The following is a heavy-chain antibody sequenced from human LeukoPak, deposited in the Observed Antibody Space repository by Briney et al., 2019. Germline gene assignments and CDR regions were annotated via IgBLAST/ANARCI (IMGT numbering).Heavy chain of an antibody. CDR3: ARGRSAALPRQNCFDP. Sequence: GASVKVSCKASGYTFSNYDINWVRQATGQGLEWMGWINPNSGNTGYAQNFQGRVTMTRNTSVSTAYMELSSLTSEDTAVYYCARGRSAALPRQNCFDPWGQGNLVPVSS. CDR1: GYTFSNYD. V-gene: IGHV1-8*01. D-gene: IGHD3-3*01. CDR2: INPNSGNT. J-gene: IGHJ5*02.